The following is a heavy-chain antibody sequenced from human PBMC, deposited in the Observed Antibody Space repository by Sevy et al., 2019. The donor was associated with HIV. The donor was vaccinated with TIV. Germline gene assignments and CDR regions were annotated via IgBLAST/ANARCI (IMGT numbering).Heavy chain of an antibody. V-gene: IGHV1-18*01. CDR3: ASAEKYCSAASCDFHLDY. D-gene: IGHD2-15*01. CDR1: GYTFTSYG. CDR2: INVYNGNA. Sequence: ASVKVSCKASGYTFTSYGINWVRQAPGQGLEWMGWINVYNGNANYAQKLQDRGTMTTDTSTSTSYMELRSLRSDDTALYYCASAEKYCSAASCDFHLDYWGQGTLVTASS. J-gene: IGHJ4*02.